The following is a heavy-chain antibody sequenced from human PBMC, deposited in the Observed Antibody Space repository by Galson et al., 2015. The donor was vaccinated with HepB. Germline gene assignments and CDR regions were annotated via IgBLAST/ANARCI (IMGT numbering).Heavy chain of an antibody. V-gene: IGHV1-2*06. D-gene: IGHD2-21*01. CDR2: ISPNSGGT. CDR1: GYTFTGYH. Sequence: SVKVSCKASGYTFTGYHMHWVRQAPGQGLEWMGRISPNSGGTNYAQKFQGRVTMTRDTSISTAYMELSRLRSDDTAVYYCATCGGDCYSLFDYWGQGTLVTVSS. J-gene: IGHJ4*02. CDR3: ATCGGDCYSLFDY.